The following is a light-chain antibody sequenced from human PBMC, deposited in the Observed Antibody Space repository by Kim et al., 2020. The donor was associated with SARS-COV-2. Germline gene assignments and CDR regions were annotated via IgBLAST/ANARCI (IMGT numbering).Light chain of an antibody. CDR1: QSVDSVY. CDR3: QQYHNFRWT. CDR2: ATS. V-gene: IGKV3-20*01. J-gene: IGKJ1*01. Sequence: EVVLTQSPGTLSLSPGERATLSCRASQSVDSVYLAWYQQKPGQAPRLVMSATSRRATGTPDRFSVSGSGTDFTLTISRLEPEDFAVYYCQQYHNFRWTFGQGTKVDIK.